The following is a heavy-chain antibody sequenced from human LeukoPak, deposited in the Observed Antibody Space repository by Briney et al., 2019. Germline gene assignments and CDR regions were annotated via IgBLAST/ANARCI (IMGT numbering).Heavy chain of an antibody. Sequence: PSETLSLTCTVSGGSISNYYWNWIRQPPGKGLEWIGYVYYSGTTNYNPSLQSRVTVSVDTSKNQFSLKRRSVTAADTAVYYCARLPRSFDSKDAFDIWGQGTMVTVSS. V-gene: IGHV4-59*08. D-gene: IGHD3-9*01. CDR2: VYYSGTT. CDR3: ARLPRSFDSKDAFDI. CDR1: GGSISNYY. J-gene: IGHJ3*02.